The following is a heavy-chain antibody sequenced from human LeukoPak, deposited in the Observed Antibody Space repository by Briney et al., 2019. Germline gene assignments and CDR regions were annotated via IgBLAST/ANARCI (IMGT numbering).Heavy chain of an antibody. CDR3: ARDRENSSSWYDYWFDP. D-gene: IGHD6-13*01. CDR1: GDSVSSNSAA. Sequence: SQTLSLTCAISGDSVSSNSAAWNWIRQSPSRGLEWQGRTYYRSKWYNDHAVSVKSRITINPDTSKNQFSLQLNSVTPEDTAVYYCARDRENSSSWYDYWFDPWGQGTLVTVSS. V-gene: IGHV6-1*01. J-gene: IGHJ5*02. CDR2: TYYRSKWYN.